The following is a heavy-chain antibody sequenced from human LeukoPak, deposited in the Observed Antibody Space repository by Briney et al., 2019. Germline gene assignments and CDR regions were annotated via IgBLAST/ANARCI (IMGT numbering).Heavy chain of an antibody. CDR2: IKEDGSEK. Sequence: GGSLRLSCAASGFTFSSYWMSWVRQAPGKGPEFVANIKEDGSEKSYVDSVKGRFTISRDNAKKSVSLQMSSLRVEDTAVYYCARDPGYSAFDVWGQGQWSSSLQ. CDR1: GFTFSSYW. D-gene: IGHD5-18*01. CDR3: ARDPGYSAFDV. V-gene: IGHV3-7*01. J-gene: IGHJ3*01.